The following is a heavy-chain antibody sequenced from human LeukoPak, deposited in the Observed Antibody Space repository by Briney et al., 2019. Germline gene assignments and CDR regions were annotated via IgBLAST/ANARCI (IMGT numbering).Heavy chain of an antibody. D-gene: IGHD2-21*02. CDR3: ARDLQYCGGDCYMVGYVWFDP. V-gene: IGHV3-21*01. Sequence: GGSLRLSCAASGFTFSSYAMHWVRQAPGKGLEWVSSISSSSSYIYYADSVKGRFTISRDNAKNSLYLQMNSLRAEDTAVYYCARDLQYCGGDCYMVGYVWFDPWGQGTLVTVSS. CDR2: ISSSSSYI. J-gene: IGHJ5*02. CDR1: GFTFSSYA.